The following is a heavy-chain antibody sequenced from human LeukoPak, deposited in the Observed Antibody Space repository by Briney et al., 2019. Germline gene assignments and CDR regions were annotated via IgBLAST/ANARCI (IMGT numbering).Heavy chain of an antibody. Sequence: GASVKVSCKASGYTFTSYGISWVRQAPGQGLEWMGWISAYNGNTNYAQKLQGRVTMTTDTSTSTAYMELRSLRSDDAGVYYCARDVVAYCGGDCYLGDYWGQGTLVTVSS. CDR2: ISAYNGNT. CDR1: GYTFTSYG. J-gene: IGHJ4*02. CDR3: ARDVVAYCGGDCYLGDY. V-gene: IGHV1-18*01. D-gene: IGHD2-21*02.